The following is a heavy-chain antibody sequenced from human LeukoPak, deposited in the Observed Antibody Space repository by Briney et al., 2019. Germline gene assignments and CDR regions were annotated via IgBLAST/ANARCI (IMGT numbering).Heavy chain of an antibody. Sequence: RTGGSLRLSCAASGFTVSSNYMSWVRQAPGKGLEWVSVIYGGGSTDYADSVKGRFTISRDNLKNTLYLQMNSLRAEDTAVYYCARGGSGDIFDIWGQGTMVTVSS. V-gene: IGHV3-53*01. CDR2: IYGGGST. D-gene: IGHD2-21*01. CDR1: GFTVSSNY. CDR3: ARGGSGDIFDI. J-gene: IGHJ3*02.